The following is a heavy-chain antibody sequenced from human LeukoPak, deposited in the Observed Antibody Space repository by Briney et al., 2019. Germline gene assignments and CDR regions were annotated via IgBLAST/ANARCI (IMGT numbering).Heavy chain of an antibody. CDR3: ARGGFGELLYDY. D-gene: IGHD3-10*01. CDR2: IYYSGST. V-gene: IGHV4-61*08. J-gene: IGHJ4*02. Sequence: PSETLSLTCTVSGGSVSSGDYYWSWIRQPPGKGLEWIGYIYYSGSTSYNPSLKSRGTISLDTSKNQFSLKLNSMTAADTAVYYCARGGFGELLYDYWGQGILVTVSS. CDR1: GGSVSSGDYY.